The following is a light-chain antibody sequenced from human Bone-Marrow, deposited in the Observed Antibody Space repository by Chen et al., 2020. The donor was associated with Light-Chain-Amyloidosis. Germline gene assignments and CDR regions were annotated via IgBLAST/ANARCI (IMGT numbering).Light chain of an antibody. CDR3: QSYQGSSQGV. V-gene: IGLV6-57*01. Sequence: NVTLTQPHSVSESPGKTVIFSCTRSSGSIATNYVQWYHQRPGSSPTTVIYEDDQRPSGVPDRFSGSIDRSSNSASLTISGLKTEDEADYYCQSYQGSSQGVFCGGTKLTVL. CDR1: SGSIATNY. CDR2: EDD. J-gene: IGLJ3*02.